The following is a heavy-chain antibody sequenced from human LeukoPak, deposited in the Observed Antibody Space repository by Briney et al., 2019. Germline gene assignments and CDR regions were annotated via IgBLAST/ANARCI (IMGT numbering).Heavy chain of an antibody. J-gene: IGHJ4*02. V-gene: IGHV1-8*01. CDR2: MNPNSGNT. Sequence: ASVKVSCKASGYTLTSYDINWVRQATGQGLEWMGWMNPNSGNTGYAQKLQGRVTMTRNTSISTAYMELSSLRSEDTAMYYCARGYSVPDFDYWGQGTLVTVSS. CDR3: ARGYSVPDFDY. CDR1: GYTLTSYD. D-gene: IGHD2-15*01.